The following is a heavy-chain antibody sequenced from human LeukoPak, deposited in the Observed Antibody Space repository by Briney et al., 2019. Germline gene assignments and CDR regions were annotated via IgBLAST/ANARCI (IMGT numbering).Heavy chain of an antibody. CDR3: ARHPPHGYYYYMDV. Sequence: GGFLRLSCAASGFTFSSYSMNWVRQAPGKGLEWVSSISSSSSYIYYADSVKGRFTISRDNAKNSLYLQMNSLRAEDTAVYYCARHPPHGYYYYMDVWGKGTTVTVSS. J-gene: IGHJ6*03. CDR2: ISSSSSYI. CDR1: GFTFSSYS. V-gene: IGHV3-21*01.